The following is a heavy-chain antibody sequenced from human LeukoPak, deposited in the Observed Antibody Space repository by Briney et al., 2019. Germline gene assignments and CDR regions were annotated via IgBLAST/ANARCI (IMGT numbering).Heavy chain of an antibody. V-gene: IGHV4-59*08. CDR2: IYYSGST. J-gene: IGHJ5*02. Sequence: SETLSLTCTVSGGSISSYYWSWIRQPPGKGLEWIGYIYYSGSTNYNPSLKSRVTISVDTSKNQFSLKLSSVTAADTAVYYCARVATEQWFDPWGQGTLVTVSS. CDR3: ARVATEQWFDP. D-gene: IGHD1/OR15-1a*01. CDR1: GGSISSYY.